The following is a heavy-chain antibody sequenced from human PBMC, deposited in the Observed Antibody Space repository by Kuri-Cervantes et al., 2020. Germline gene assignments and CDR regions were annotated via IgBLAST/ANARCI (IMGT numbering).Heavy chain of an antibody. CDR1: GFTVSSNY. D-gene: IGHD6-13*01. CDR3: AKDIRQLVGMDV. Sequence: GGSLRLSCAASGFTVSSNYMSWVRQAPGKGLEWVSVIYSGGSTYYADSVKGRFTISRDNAKNSLYLQMNSLRAEDTALYYCAKDIRQLVGMDVWGQGTTVTVSS. V-gene: IGHV3-53*05. CDR2: IYSGGST. J-gene: IGHJ6*02.